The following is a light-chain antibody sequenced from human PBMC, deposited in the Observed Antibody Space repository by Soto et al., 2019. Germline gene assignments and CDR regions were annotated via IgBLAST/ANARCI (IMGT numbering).Light chain of an antibody. V-gene: IGKV2-28*01. J-gene: IGKJ3*01. Sequence: DIVMTQSPLSLPVTPGEPAPISCTSSQSLLYIDGYNYLDWYLQKPGQPPKLLIYSASNRASGVPARFSGSGSGTDFTLKISRVEAEDVGVYFCMQARQTPFTFGPGTKVDIK. CDR1: QSLLYIDGYNY. CDR2: SAS. CDR3: MQARQTPFT.